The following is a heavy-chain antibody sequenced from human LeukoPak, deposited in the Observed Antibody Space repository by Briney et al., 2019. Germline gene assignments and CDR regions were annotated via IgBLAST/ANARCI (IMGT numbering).Heavy chain of an antibody. V-gene: IGHV3-7*01. CDR3: ARNQLLSGYYFDY. Sequence: GGSLRLSCAASGFTFSNYWMSWVRQAPGKGLEWVANIKQDGSEKFYVDSVKGRFTISRDNAKNSLYLQMNSLRAEDTAVYYCARNQLLSGYYFDYWGQGTLVTVSS. D-gene: IGHD2-2*01. CDR1: GFTFSNYW. CDR2: IKQDGSEK. J-gene: IGHJ4*02.